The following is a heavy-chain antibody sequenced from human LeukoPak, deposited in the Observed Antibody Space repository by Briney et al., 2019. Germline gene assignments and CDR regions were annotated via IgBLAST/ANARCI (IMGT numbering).Heavy chain of an antibody. CDR1: GGSISSYY. Sequence: SETLSLXCTVSGGSISSYYWSWIRQPPGKGLEWIGYIYYSGSTNYNPSLKSRVTISVDTSKNQFSLKLSSVTAADTAVYYCARGAHDYGDYWYYFDYWGQGTLVTVSS. J-gene: IGHJ4*02. CDR3: ARGAHDYGDYWYYFDY. D-gene: IGHD4-17*01. CDR2: IYYSGST. V-gene: IGHV4-59*01.